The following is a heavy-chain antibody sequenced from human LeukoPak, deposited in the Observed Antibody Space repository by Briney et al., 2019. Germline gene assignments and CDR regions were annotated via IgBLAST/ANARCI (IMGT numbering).Heavy chain of an antibody. J-gene: IGHJ4*02. CDR2: IHYSGST. V-gene: IGHV4-59*12. CDR1: GSSINSYY. D-gene: IGHD3-9*01. Sequence: PSETLSLTCTVSGSSINSYYWSWIRQPPGKGLEWIGYIHYSGSTNYNPSLKSRVTISIDTSKNQFSLKLSSVTAADTAVYYCARGQGSGYYDILTGYGLDYWGQGTLVTVSS. CDR3: ARGQGSGYYDILTGYGLDY.